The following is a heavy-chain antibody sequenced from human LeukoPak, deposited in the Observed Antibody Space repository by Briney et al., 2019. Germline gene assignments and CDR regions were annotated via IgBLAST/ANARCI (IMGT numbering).Heavy chain of an antibody. V-gene: IGHV3-21*01. CDR1: GFTFNTYT. Sequence: GGSLRLSCAASGFTFNTYTMNRGRHAPGKGLEWVSSISSSSDNINYADSVKGRFTISRDNAMNSVHLQMNSLRGEDTAVYYCARGYQRPDYWGQGTLITVSS. D-gene: IGHD2-2*01. CDR3: ARGYQRPDY. J-gene: IGHJ4*02. CDR2: ISSSSDNI.